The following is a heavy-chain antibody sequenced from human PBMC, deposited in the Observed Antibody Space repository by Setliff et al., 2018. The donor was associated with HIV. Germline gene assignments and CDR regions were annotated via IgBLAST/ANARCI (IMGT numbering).Heavy chain of an antibody. V-gene: IGHV3-49*04. J-gene: IGHJ4*02. CDR1: GFNFAEQA. D-gene: IGHD6-19*01. CDR2: IRSKSYGTTT. CDR3: ARESYDSSADFDY. Sequence: PGESLKISCTTSGFNFAEQAFSWVRQAPGKGLEWVGYIRSKSYGTTTKYAASVRGRFSISRDDSNSIVYLQMNSLKAEDTGVYFCARESYDSSADFDYWGQGALVTVSS.